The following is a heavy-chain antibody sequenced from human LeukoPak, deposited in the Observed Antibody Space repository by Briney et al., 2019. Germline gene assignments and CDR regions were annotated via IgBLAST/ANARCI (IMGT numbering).Heavy chain of an antibody. J-gene: IGHJ3*02. D-gene: IGHD3-22*01. CDR3: ARKKEASQNYYDSSGLDAFDI. Sequence: GASVKVSCKASGGTFSSYAISWVRQAPGQGLEWMGRIIPILGIANYAQKFQGRVTITADKSTSTAYMELSSLRSEDTAVYYCARKKEASQNYYDSSGLDAFDIWGQGTMVTVSS. V-gene: IGHV1-69*04. CDR2: IIPILGIA. CDR1: GGTFSSYA.